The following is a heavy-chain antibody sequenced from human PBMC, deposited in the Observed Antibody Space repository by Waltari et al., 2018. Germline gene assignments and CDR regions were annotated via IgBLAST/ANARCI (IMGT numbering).Heavy chain of an antibody. Sequence: EVRLVESGGGLVQPGRSLRLSCAASGFTVTTNYMSWVRQAPGKGLEWVSLINSNGGTYYADSVKDGFTISRDNSKNTLGLQMNSLRAEDTAVYYCVRHVSGYTRATFDVWGQGTTVTVSS. J-gene: IGHJ6*02. CDR3: VRHVSGYTRATFDV. CDR2: INSNGGT. CDR1: GFTVTTNY. V-gene: IGHV3-66*04. D-gene: IGHD5-12*01.